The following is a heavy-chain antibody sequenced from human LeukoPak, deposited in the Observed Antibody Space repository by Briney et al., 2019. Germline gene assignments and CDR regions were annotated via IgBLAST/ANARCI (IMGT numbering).Heavy chain of an antibody. CDR1: GFTFSSYA. Sequence: GGSLRLSCAASGFTFSSYAMSWVRQAPGKGLEWVSAISGSGGSTYYADSVKGRFTISRDNSKNTLYLQMNSLRAEDTAVYYCAKIPLPNMAVAGTVDYWGQGTLVTVSS. V-gene: IGHV3-23*01. D-gene: IGHD6-19*01. J-gene: IGHJ4*02. CDR3: AKIPLPNMAVAGTVDY. CDR2: ISGSGGST.